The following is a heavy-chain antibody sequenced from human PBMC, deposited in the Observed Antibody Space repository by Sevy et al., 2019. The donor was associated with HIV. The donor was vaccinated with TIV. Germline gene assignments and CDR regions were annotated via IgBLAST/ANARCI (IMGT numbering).Heavy chain of an antibody. J-gene: IGHJ4*02. V-gene: IGHV3-30*04. CDR3: ARDPLGFYCSGGSCYSYYFDY. CDR1: GFTFSSYA. D-gene: IGHD2-15*01. Sequence: GGSLRLSCAASGFTFSSYAMHWVRQAPGKGLEWVAVISNDESNKYYADSVKGRFIIPRDNSKNTLYLQMNSLRAEDTAVFYCARDPLGFYCSGGSCYSYYFDYWGQGTLVTVSS. CDR2: ISNDESNK.